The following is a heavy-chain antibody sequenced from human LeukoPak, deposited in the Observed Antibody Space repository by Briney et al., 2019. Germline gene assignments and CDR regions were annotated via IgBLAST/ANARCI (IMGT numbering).Heavy chain of an antibody. J-gene: IGHJ4*02. D-gene: IGHD4-17*01. CDR2: IYYTGST. CDR1: GGSISSYY. CDR3: ARDRGDYGDSLFDY. V-gene: IGHV4-59*01. Sequence: SETLSLTCTVSGGSISSYYWSWIRQPPGKGLEWIGYIYYTGSTNYNPSLKSRVTISTDTSKNQFSLKLSSVTAADTAVYYCARDRGDYGDSLFDYWGQGTLVTVSS.